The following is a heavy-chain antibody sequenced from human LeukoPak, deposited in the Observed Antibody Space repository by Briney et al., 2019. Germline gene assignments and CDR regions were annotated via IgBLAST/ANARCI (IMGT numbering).Heavy chain of an antibody. CDR2: IYRSGNT. D-gene: IGHD5-24*01. V-gene: IGHV3-53*01. CDR3: ARAFTDGYSLDFYFDF. CDR1: DFTVASTY. J-gene: IGHJ4*02. Sequence: AGSLRLSCAAYDFTVASTYMSWLRQAPGKGLEWVSTIYRSGNTFYADSVKGRFTISRDTSMNTLNLEMNSLGVEDTAVYYCARAFTDGYSLDFYFDFWGQGTLVTVSS.